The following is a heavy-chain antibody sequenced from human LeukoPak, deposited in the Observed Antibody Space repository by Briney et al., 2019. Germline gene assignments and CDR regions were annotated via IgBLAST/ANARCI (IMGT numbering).Heavy chain of an antibody. V-gene: IGHV4-34*01. D-gene: IGHD6-13*01. CDR1: GGSFSGYY. Sequence: PSETLSLTCAVCGGSFSGYYWSWIRQPPGKGLEWIGEINHSGSTNYNPSLKSRVTISVDTSKNQFSLKLSSVTAADTAVYYCAREGDSSSYWFDPWGQGTLVTVSS. CDR3: AREGDSSSYWFDP. J-gene: IGHJ5*02. CDR2: INHSGST.